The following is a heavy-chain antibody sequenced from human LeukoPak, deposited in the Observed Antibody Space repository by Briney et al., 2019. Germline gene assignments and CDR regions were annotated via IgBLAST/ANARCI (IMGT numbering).Heavy chain of an antibody. D-gene: IGHD6-19*01. CDR1: GGSFSGYY. CDR3: AILPVLRSSRIRQFDY. J-gene: IGHJ4*02. V-gene: IGHV4-34*01. CDR2: INHSGST. Sequence: NPSETLSLTCAVYGGSFSGYYWSWIRQPPGKGLEWIGEINHSGSTNYNPSLKSRVTISVDTSKNQFSLKLSSVTAADTAVYYCAILPVLRSSRIRQFDYWGQGTLVTVSS.